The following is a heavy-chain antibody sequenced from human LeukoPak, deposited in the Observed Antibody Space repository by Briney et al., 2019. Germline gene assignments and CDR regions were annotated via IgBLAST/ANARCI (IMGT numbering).Heavy chain of an antibody. Sequence: GGSLRLSCAASGFTFSSYAMHWVRQAPGKGLEWVAVISYDGSNKYYADSVKGRFTISGDNSKNTLYLQMNSLRAEDTAVYYCARVGKRAADEQTHDYWGQGTLVTVSS. D-gene: IGHD6-13*01. J-gene: IGHJ4*02. CDR2: ISYDGSNK. CDR1: GFTFSSYA. V-gene: IGHV3-30*04. CDR3: ARVGKRAADEQTHDY.